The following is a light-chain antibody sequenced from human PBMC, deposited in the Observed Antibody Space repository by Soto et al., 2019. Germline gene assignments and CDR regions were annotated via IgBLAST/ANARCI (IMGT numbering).Light chain of an antibody. CDR1: QSVRNS. CDR3: QQRSNS. V-gene: IGKV3-11*01. Sequence: EIVLTQSPATLSLSPGERATLSCRASQSVRNSLAWYQQKPGQAPRLLIYDASNRATGIPARFSGSGSGTDFTLTISSLEPEDFAVYYCQQRSNSFGQGTRLEIK. J-gene: IGKJ5*01. CDR2: DAS.